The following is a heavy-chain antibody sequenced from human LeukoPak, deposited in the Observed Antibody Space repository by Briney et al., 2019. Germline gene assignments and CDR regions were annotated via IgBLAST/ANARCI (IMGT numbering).Heavy chain of an antibody. Sequence: PGGSLRLSCAASGFTFSSYSMNWVRQAPGKGLEWVSSISSSSGYIYYADSVKGRFTISRDNAKDSLYPQMNSLRAEDTAVYYCARVGGGSDYYYYGMDVWGQGTTVTVSS. V-gene: IGHV3-21*01. CDR2: ISSSSGYI. J-gene: IGHJ6*02. CDR1: GFTFSSYS. CDR3: ARVGGGSDYYYYGMDV. D-gene: IGHD2-15*01.